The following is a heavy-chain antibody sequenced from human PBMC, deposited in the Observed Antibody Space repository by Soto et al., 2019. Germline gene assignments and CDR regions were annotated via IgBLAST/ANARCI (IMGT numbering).Heavy chain of an antibody. CDR1: GYSFTKFW. CDR2: IDPDDSHT. CDR3: ARHGAVASDIEVTGTDAFNV. Sequence: VQLVQSGAAVKNPGESLRISCQGSGYSFTKFWISWVRQMPGQGLEWMGKIDPDDSHTDYSPSFQGHVTLSGDKSIRSVYLEWSSLKATDSGTYYCARHGAVASDIEVTGTDAFNVWGQGTVVTVSS. V-gene: IGHV5-10-1*03. J-gene: IGHJ3*01. D-gene: IGHD6-19*01.